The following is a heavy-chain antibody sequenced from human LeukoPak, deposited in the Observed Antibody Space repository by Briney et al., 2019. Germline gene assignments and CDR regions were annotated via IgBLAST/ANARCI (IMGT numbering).Heavy chain of an antibody. Sequence: SETLSLTCTVSGGSITNYYWSWIRQPAAKGLEWIGRIYSSGSTNYNPSLKSRVTMSVDTSKNQFSLKLSSVTAADTAVYYCARVGGITGTWFPDYWGQGTPVTVSS. D-gene: IGHD1-7*01. V-gene: IGHV4-4*07. CDR1: GGSITNYY. CDR2: IYSSGST. CDR3: ARVGGITGTWFPDY. J-gene: IGHJ4*02.